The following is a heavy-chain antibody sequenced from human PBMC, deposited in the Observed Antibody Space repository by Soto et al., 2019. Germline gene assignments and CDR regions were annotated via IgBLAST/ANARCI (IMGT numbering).Heavy chain of an antibody. CDR3: AKEQTTGAHYALDY. CDR1: GFIFSSYA. CDR2: ITGSSDYT. Sequence: GWSRRLSCEASGFIFSSYAMSWFRQAPGKGLQWVSSITGSSDYTSYIASVKGRFTISRDNSKNTLYLQMNGLRAEDTAVYFCAKEQTTGAHYALDYWSQGTLVTVSS. D-gene: IGHD2-8*02. J-gene: IGHJ4*02. V-gene: IGHV3-23*01.